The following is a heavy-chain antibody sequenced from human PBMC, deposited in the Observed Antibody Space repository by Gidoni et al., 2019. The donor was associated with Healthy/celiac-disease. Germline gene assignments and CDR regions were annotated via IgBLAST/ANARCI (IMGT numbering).Heavy chain of an antibody. D-gene: IGHD2-2*01. V-gene: IGHV3-43*01. Sequence: EVQLVESGGVVVQPGGSLRLSCAASGFTFADYTMHWVRQAPGKGLEWVSLISWDGGSTYYADSVKGRFTISRDNSKNSLYLQMNSLRTEDTALYYCAKDIVVGVVPSAPAFDIWGQGTMVTVSS. CDR3: AKDIVVGVVPSAPAFDI. CDR2: ISWDGGST. J-gene: IGHJ3*02. CDR1: GFTFADYT.